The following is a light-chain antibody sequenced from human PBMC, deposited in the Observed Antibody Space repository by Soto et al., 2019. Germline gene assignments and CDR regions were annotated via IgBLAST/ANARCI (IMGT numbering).Light chain of an antibody. J-gene: IGKJ2*01. CDR2: GAS. CDR1: QSVTSSY. V-gene: IGKV3-20*01. Sequence: EIVLTQSPGTLSLSPGERATLSCRASQSVTSSYLAWYQQKPGQAPRLLIYGASSRATGIPDRFSGSGSGTDFTLTLSSLEPEDFAVDYCQQYGSSPPKYTFGQGTKLEIK. CDR3: QQYGSSPPKYT.